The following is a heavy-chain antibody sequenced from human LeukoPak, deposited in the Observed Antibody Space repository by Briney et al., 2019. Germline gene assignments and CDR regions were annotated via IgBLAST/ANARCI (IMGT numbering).Heavy chain of an antibody. CDR1: GYTFTSYY. CDR2: INPSGGST. D-gene: IGHD1-7*01. Sequence: ASVKVSCKASGYTFTSYYMHWVRQAPGQGLEWMGIINPSGGSTSYAQKFQGRVTMTRDMSTSTVYMELSSLRSEDTAVYYCARDLSRNYADYWGQGTLVTVSS. V-gene: IGHV1-46*01. CDR3: ARDLSRNYADY. J-gene: IGHJ4*02.